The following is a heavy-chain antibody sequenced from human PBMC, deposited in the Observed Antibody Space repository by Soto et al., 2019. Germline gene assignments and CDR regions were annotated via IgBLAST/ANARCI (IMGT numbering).Heavy chain of an antibody. J-gene: IGHJ4*02. CDR2: ILYTGTT. D-gene: IGHD2-21*01. Sequence: QLQLHESGPGLVKSSETLSLTCTVSGGSISKSNYFWGWIRQAPGKGLEWIASILYTGTTSYNSSLKSRVAISVDTSKNPFSLKLNSVTAADTAVYYCARLGWGNGDSDYWGQGTLVTVSS. CDR1: GGSISKSNYF. CDR3: ARLGWGNGDSDY. V-gene: IGHV4-39*01.